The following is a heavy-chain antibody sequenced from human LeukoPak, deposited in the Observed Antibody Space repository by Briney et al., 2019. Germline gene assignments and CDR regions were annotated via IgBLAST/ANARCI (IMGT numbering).Heavy chain of an antibody. CDR2: MNQDGSAR. CDR1: GFTFSDSW. CDR3: ATYTHWVAGDV. J-gene: IGHJ6*02. D-gene: IGHD3-16*01. V-gene: IGHV3-7*01. Sequence: GGSLRLSCAASGFTFSDSWMSWVRQAPGKGLEWVANMNQDGSARDYVDSVKGRFTISRDNARNSLYLQMSSLRAEDTAVYYCATYTHWVAGDVWGQGTTVTVSS.